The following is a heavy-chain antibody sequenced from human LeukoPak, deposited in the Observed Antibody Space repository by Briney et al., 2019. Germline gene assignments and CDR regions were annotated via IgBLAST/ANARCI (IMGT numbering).Heavy chain of an antibody. D-gene: IGHD6-19*01. Sequence: PGRSLRLSCAASGFTFDDYAMHWVRQAPGKGLEWVSGISWNSGSIGYADSVKGRFTISGDNAKNSLYLQMNSLRAEDTALYYCAKGGSSGFTIDYWGQGTLVTVSS. CDR3: AKGGSSGFTIDY. V-gene: IGHV3-9*01. CDR1: GFTFDDYA. CDR2: ISWNSGSI. J-gene: IGHJ4*02.